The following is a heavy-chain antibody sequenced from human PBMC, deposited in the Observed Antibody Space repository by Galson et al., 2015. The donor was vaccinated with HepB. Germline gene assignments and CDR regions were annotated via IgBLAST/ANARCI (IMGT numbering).Heavy chain of an antibody. CDR3: ARHLGLRWLLA. D-gene: IGHD4-23*01. CDR1: GYTFTTYW. V-gene: IGHV5-10-1*01. Sequence: QSGAEVKRPGESLRISCETSGYTFTTYWISWVRQMPGKGLEWMGRIDPSDSATDYSPSFQGHISISVDKSTTTSYLQWKNLKASDTATYYCARHLGLRWLLAWGQGTLVTVSS. CDR2: IDPSDSAT. J-gene: IGHJ5*02.